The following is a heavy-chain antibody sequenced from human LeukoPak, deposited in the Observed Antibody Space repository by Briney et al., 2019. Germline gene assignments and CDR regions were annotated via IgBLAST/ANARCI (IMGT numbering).Heavy chain of an antibody. J-gene: IGHJ6*02. CDR2: ISSSSSSYI. CDR3: ARDLRGSYGMDV. Sequence: GGSLRLSCAASGFTFSSYSMNWVRRAPGKGLEWVSSISSSSSSYIYYADSVKGRLTISRDNAKKSLYLQMNSLRAEDTAVNYCARDLRGSYGMDVWGQGTTVTVSS. V-gene: IGHV3-21*01. CDR1: GFTFSSYS.